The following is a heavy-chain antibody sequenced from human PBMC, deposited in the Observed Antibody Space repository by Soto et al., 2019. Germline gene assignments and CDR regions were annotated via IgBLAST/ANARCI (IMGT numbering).Heavy chain of an antibody. V-gene: IGHV3-21*01. CDR2: INGRGNYI. Sequence: GGSLRLSCASSVFTFSTYTMNLVRQSPGKGLEWVSSINGRGNYIYYAESVKGRFTISRDNAKNSLYLQMDRLRAEDTALYYCVREDGKVGTNSAFEYWGLGAMVTVSS. CDR1: VFTFSTYT. D-gene: IGHD1-26*01. J-gene: IGHJ4*02. CDR3: VREDGKVGTNSAFEY.